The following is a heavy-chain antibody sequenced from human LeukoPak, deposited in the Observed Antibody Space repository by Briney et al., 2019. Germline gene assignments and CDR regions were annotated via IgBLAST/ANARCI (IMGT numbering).Heavy chain of an antibody. V-gene: IGHV4-30-4*07. CDR2: ISYSGSA. CDR3: ARVRQWEILGAFDL. J-gene: IGHJ3*01. Sequence: SETLSLTCTLSGASVTHGGFSWAWVRQPRGKGLEWLALISYSGSAHYTLSLKSLLSISVDTSKNGFSLKLTSVTAADTAVYYCARVRQWEILGAFDLWGQGTTVPVSS. CDR1: GASVTHGGFS. D-gene: IGHD1-26*01.